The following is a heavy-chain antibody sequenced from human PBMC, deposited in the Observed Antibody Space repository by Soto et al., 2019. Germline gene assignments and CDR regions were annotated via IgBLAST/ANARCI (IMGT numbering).Heavy chain of an antibody. CDR2: ISHSGTT. Sequence: SETLSLTCTVSGGSMSTYYWAWIRQPPGRGLEWIGYISHSGTTNFNPSLKSRVTISVDTSNNQFSLRLGSVTAADTAVYYCARSSTHRYNGYDYFYYWGQGALVTVAS. CDR1: GGSMSTYY. D-gene: IGHD5-12*01. CDR3: ARSSTHRYNGYDYFYY. V-gene: IGHV4-59*01. J-gene: IGHJ4*02.